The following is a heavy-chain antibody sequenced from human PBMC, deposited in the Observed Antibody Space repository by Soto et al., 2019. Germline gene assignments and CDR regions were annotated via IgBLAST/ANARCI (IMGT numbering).Heavy chain of an antibody. V-gene: IGHV3-48*03. J-gene: IGHJ5*02. CDR1: GFTYSSYE. D-gene: IGHD3-22*01. CDR3: ARDGHHYYDSSGYYGNWFDP. Sequence: GGSLRLSCAASGFTYSSYEMNWVRQAPGKGLEWVSYISISGSTIYYAYSVKGRFTISRDNAKNSLYLQMNSLRAEDTAVYYCARDGHHYYDSSGYYGNWFDPWGQGNLVTVSS. CDR2: ISISGSTI.